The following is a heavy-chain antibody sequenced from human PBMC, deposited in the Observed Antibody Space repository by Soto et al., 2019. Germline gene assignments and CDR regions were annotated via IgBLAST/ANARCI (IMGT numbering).Heavy chain of an antibody. D-gene: IGHD2-21*01. J-gene: IGHJ4*02. CDR2: IIPQLGSA. CDR1: GGGNLRDYS. CDR3: ARGGDGYNIGAVY. Sequence: QVQLVQSGAEVKEPGSSVKVSCKASGGGNLRDYSPTWVRRATGQVLEWMGGIIPQLGSANYAQHFPGIVTITSGESTNTVSMELTSLASDDTAVYYCARGGDGYNIGAVYWGQGTPVTVSS. V-gene: IGHV1-69*16.